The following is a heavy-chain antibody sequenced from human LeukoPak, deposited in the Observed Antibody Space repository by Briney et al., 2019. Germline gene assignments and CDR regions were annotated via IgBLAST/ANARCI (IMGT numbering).Heavy chain of an antibody. Sequence: SETLSLTCTVSGGSISSYHWSWIRQPPGKGLEWIGYIYYSGSTNYNPSLKSRVTISVDTSKNQFSLKLSSVTAADTAVYYCARLFPFSSLLSPFGYFDYWGQGTLVTVSS. CDR1: GGSISSYH. CDR2: IYYSGST. D-gene: IGHD3-16*01. V-gene: IGHV4-59*08. CDR3: ARLFPFSSLLSPFGYFDY. J-gene: IGHJ4*02.